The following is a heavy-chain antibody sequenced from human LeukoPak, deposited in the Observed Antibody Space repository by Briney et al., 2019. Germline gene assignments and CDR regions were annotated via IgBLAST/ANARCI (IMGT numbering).Heavy chain of an antibody. J-gene: IGHJ2*01. CDR3: ARTREYQLSNWYFDL. D-gene: IGHD2-2*01. CDR1: GGSISSSSYY. V-gene: IGHV4-39*07. Sequence: PSETLSLTCTVSGGSISSSSYYWGWIRQPPGKGLEWIGSIYYSGSTYYSPSLESRVTISVDMSKNQFSLKLSSVTAADTAVYYCARTREYQLSNWYFDLWGRGSLVTVSS. CDR2: IYYSGST.